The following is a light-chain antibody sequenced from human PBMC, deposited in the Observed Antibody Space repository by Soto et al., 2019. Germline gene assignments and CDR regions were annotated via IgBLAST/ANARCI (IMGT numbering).Light chain of an antibody. J-gene: IGLJ3*02. CDR3: CSYAGGYTFWV. CDR1: SSDVGGYNY. CDR2: DVN. V-gene: IGLV2-11*01. Sequence: QSALTQPRSVSGSPGQSVTISCTGTSSDVGGYNYVSWYQQHPGKAPKVMIYDVNKRPSGVPDRFSGSKSGNTASLTISGLQAEDEADYHCCSYAGGYTFWVFGGGTNVTVL.